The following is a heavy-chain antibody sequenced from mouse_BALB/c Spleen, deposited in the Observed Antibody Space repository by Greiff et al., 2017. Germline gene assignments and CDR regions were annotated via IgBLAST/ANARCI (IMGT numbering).Heavy chain of an antibody. CDR2: ISYSGST. D-gene: IGHD1-1*01. CDR3: ARFITTVVEGGYWYFDV. CDR1: GYSITSDYA. Sequence: EVQLVESGPGLVKPSQSLSLTCTVTGYSITSDYAWNWIRQFPGNKLEWMGYISYSGSTSYNPSLKSRISITRDTSKNQFFLQLNSVTTEDTATYYCARFITTVVEGGYWYFDVWGAGTTVTVSS. V-gene: IGHV3-2*02. J-gene: IGHJ1*01.